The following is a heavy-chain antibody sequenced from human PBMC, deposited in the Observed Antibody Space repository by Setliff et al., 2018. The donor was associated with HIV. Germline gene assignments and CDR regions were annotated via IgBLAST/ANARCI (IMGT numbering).Heavy chain of an antibody. CDR1: GYTFTDYY. J-gene: IGHJ3*02. V-gene: IGHV1-2*02. CDR3: ERDYLHVFDI. CDR2: INSASGGT. Sequence: ASVKVSCKASGYTFTDYYIHWVRQAPGQGLEWMGWINSASGGTNYAQNFQGRVTVTRDTSINTAYVELNSLKSDDTAVYYCERDYLHVFDIWGQGTMVTVSS.